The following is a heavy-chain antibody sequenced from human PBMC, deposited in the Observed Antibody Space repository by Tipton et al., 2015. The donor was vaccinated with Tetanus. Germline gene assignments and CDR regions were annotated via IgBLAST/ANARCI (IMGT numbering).Heavy chain of an antibody. CDR1: GVSMIDSY. D-gene: IGHD3-16*01. CDR3: ARALKQGANWFDP. Sequence: TLSLTCTVSGVSMIDSYWNWIRQPAGKGLEWIGRIYSSGTTNYDPFLRGRVTMSIDTSKNRFSLKLDSVTAADTAIYYCARALKQGANWFDPWGQGTLVTVSS. CDR2: IYSSGTT. V-gene: IGHV4-4*07. J-gene: IGHJ5*02.